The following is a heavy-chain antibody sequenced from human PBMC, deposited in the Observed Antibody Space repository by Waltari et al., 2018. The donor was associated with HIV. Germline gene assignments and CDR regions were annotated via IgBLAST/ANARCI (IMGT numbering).Heavy chain of an antibody. CDR1: GYTFTDYY. CDR2: INPKSGGT. J-gene: IGHJ1*01. D-gene: IGHD1-7*01. V-gene: IGHV1-2*02. Sequence: QVHLVQSGAEVKKPGASVKVSCKASGYTFTDYYIHWVRQAPGQGLEWMGWINPKSGGTDYAQKFQGRVNMTRDTSISMAFMELSSLTSDDTAIYYCARVIKWNYLSDYFQQWGQGTLVTVSS. CDR3: ARVIKWNYLSDYFQQ.